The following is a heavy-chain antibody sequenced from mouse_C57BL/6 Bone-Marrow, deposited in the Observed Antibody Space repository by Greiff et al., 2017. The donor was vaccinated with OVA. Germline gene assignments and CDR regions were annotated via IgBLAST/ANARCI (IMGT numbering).Heavy chain of an antibody. CDR2: INPYNGGT. J-gene: IGHJ2*01. V-gene: IGHV1-19*01. CDR1: GYTFTDYY. D-gene: IGHD2-3*01. Sequence: EVQLQQSGPVLVKPGASVKMSCKASGYTFTDYYMNWVKQSHGKSLEWIGVINPYNGGTSYNQKFKGKATLTVDKSSSTAYMELNSLTSEDSAVYYCAIDGYYFFDYWGQGTTLTVSS. CDR3: AIDGYYFFDY.